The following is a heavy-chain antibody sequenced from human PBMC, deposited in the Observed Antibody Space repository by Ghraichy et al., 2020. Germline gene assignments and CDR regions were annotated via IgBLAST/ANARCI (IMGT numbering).Heavy chain of an antibody. CDR3: ARQYGDHDY. CDR2: IYTSGST. V-gene: IGHV4-61*02. J-gene: IGHJ4*02. Sequence: SETLSLTCTVSGGSISSGSYYWSWIRQPAGKGLEWIGRIYTSGSTNYNPSLKSRVTISVDTSKNQFSLKLSSVTAADTAVYYCARQYGDHDYWGQGTLVTVSS. D-gene: IGHD4-17*01. CDR1: GGSISSGSYY.